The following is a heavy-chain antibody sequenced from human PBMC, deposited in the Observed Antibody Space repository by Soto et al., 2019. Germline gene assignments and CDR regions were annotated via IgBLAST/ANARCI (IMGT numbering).Heavy chain of an antibody. J-gene: IGHJ4*02. Sequence: QVQLVESGGGVVQPGRSLRLSCAASGFTFSSYGMHWVRQAPGKGLEWVAVISYDGSNKYYADSVKGRFTISRDNSKNTLYLQMNRLRAEDTAVYYCAKARRPWVLWGYFDYWGQGTLVTVSS. CDR1: GFTFSSYG. V-gene: IGHV3-30*18. CDR3: AKARRPWVLWGYFDY. CDR2: ISYDGSNK. D-gene: IGHD7-27*01.